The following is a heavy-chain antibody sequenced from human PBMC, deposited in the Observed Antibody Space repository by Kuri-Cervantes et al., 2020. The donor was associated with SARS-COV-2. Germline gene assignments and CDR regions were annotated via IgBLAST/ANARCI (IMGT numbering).Heavy chain of an antibody. CDR2: SSGSGGST. CDR3: AKDKWEMATPCYFDY. CDR1: EFTLSSYA. D-gene: IGHD5-24*01. J-gene: IGHJ4*02. V-gene: IGHV3-23*01. Sequence: GESLKISCAASEFTLSSYAMSWVRQAPGKGLEWVSGSSGSGGSTYYADSVKGRFTISGDNSKNTLYLQMNSLRAEDTAVYYCAKDKWEMATPCYFDYWGQGTLVTVSS.